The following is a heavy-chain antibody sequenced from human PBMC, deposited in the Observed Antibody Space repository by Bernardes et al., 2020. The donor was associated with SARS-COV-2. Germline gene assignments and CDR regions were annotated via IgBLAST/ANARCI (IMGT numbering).Heavy chain of an antibody. Sequence: TLSLTCAISGDSVSSNSAAWNWIRQSPSRGLEWLGRTYYRSKWYNDYAVSVKSRITINPDTSKNQFSLQLNSVTPEDTAVYYCARDHIEIVVVVAARSYYYYGMDVWGQGTTVTVSS. CDR3: ARDHIEIVVVVAARSYYYYGMDV. J-gene: IGHJ6*02. CDR2: TYYRSKWYN. D-gene: IGHD2-15*01. V-gene: IGHV6-1*01. CDR1: GDSVSSNSAA.